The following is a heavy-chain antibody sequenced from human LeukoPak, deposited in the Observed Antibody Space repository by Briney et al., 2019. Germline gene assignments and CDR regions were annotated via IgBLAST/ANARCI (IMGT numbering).Heavy chain of an antibody. V-gene: IGHV4-59*01. D-gene: IGHD6-6*01. CDR2: IYYSGST. J-gene: IGHJ4*02. CDR3: ARGAYSSSSFGY. CDR1: GGSISSYY. Sequence: PSETLSLTCTVSGGSISSYYWSWIRQPPGKGLEWIGYIYYSGSTNYNPSLKSRVTISVDTSKNQFSLKLSSVTAADTAVYYCARGAYSSSSFGYWGQGTLVTAPS.